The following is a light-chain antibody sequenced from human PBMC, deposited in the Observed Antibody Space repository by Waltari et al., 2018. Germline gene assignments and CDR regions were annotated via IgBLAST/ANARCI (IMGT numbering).Light chain of an antibody. Sequence: DIHLTQSPSYLSASVGDRVTITCRASQDISNYFNWYQQKPWKAPKLLIYDASNLEIGVPSRFSGSQSGTDFTLPINSLLPEDVATYYCQRYDNLPVFAFGPGTKVDVK. CDR2: DAS. CDR1: QDISNY. CDR3: QRYDNLPVFA. V-gene: IGKV1-33*01. J-gene: IGKJ3*01.